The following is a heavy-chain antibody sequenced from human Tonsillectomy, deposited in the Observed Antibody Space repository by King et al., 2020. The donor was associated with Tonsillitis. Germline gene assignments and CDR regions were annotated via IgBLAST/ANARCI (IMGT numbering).Heavy chain of an antibody. J-gene: IGHJ5*02. D-gene: IGHD2-15*01. CDR2: IYHNADTYNPST. V-gene: IGHV4-31*11. Sequence: GAGLGRPSQALSLTCVVSGVSVISDDHYWPWVRQHPRTGLEWIGYIYHNADTYNPSTYCNPPLKRRLPLSIDTSRNHFSLTLNSVTAADTAVYFCARYEGGVFDPWVQGTLVAVSS. CDR3: ARYEGGVFDP. CDR1: GVSVISDDHY.